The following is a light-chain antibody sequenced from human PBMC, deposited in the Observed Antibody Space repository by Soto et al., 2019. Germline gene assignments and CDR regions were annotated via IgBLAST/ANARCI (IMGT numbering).Light chain of an antibody. CDR2: AAS. Sequence: AIRMTQSPSSLSASTGDRVTITCRASQGISSYLAWYQQKPGKAPKLLIYAASTLQSGVPSRFSGSGSGTDFTLTISCLQSEDFATYYCQQYYSWLWTFGQGTKVDIK. J-gene: IGKJ1*01. V-gene: IGKV1-8*01. CDR3: QQYYSWLWT. CDR1: QGISSY.